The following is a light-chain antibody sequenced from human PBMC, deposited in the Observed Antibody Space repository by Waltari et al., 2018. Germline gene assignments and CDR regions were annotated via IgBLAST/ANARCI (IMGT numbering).Light chain of an antibody. J-gene: IGLJ2*01. V-gene: IGLV3-1*01. CDR2: QDS. Sequence: SYELTQPPSVSVSPGQTASITCPGDKLGDKYACWYQQKPGQSPVLVIYQDSKRPSGIPERFSGSNSGNTATLTISGTQAMDEADYYCQSYDTKVGVVFGGGSKLTVL. CDR1: KLGDKY. CDR3: QSYDTKVGVV.